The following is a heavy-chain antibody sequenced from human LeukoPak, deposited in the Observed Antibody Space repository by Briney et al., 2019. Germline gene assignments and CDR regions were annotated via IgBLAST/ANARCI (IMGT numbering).Heavy chain of an antibody. J-gene: IGHJ4*02. Sequence: VASVKVSCKASGYTFNRYGMNWVRQAPGQGLEWMGWINTATGNPTYAQGFTGRFVFSLDTSVSTAYLQISSLKAGDSVVYYCARDGSSGFLDHWGQGTLVTVSS. CDR2: INTATGNP. CDR3: ARDGSSGFLDH. CDR1: GYTFNRYG. V-gene: IGHV7-4-1*02. D-gene: IGHD3-22*01.